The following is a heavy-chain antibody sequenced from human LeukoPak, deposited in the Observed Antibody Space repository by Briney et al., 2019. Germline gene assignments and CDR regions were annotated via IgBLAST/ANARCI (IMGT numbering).Heavy chain of an antibody. CDR2: IYYSGST. V-gene: IGHV4-31*01. J-gene: IGHJ5*02. Sequence: PSETLSLTCTVSGGSITSTSYYWSWIRHHPGKGLEWIEYIYYSGSTYYNPSLKSQVTISIDTSKNQFSLKLSSVTAADTAVYYCARGARVVVATVNWFDPWGQGTLVTVSS. CDR3: ARGARVVVATVNWFDP. CDR1: GGSITSTSYY. D-gene: IGHD2-15*01.